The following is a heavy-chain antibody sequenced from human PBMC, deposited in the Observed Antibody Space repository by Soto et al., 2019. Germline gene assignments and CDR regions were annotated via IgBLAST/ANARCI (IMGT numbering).Heavy chain of an antibody. Sequence: QVQLQESGPGLVRPSQTLSLTCTVSGGSISTNGYYWNWIRQHPQKGLEWIGYIHHSGSTYYNPSLRSRVTISLDKSENRFSLNLASVTAADTAMYYCVRDGGTGMVLDPWGQGTLVTVSS. J-gene: IGHJ5*02. D-gene: IGHD5-18*01. CDR2: IHHSGST. CDR3: VRDGGTGMVLDP. CDR1: GGSISTNGYY. V-gene: IGHV4-31*02.